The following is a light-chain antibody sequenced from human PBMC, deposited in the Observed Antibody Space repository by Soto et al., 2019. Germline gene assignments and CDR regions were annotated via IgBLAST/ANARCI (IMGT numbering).Light chain of an antibody. Sequence: QCALTQAASVSGSPGELITISCTGTSSDVGSYNLVSWYQQHPGKAPKLMIYEVSKRPSGLSNRFSASKSGNTASLTISGLQAEDEADYYCCSYARSSTYVFGTGTKVTVL. V-gene: IGLV2-23*02. CDR3: CSYARSSTYV. CDR2: EVS. CDR1: SSDVGSYNL. J-gene: IGLJ1*01.